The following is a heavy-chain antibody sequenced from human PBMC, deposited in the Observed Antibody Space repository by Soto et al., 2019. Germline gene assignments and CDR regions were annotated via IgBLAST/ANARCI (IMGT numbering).Heavy chain of an antibody. D-gene: IGHD3-22*01. CDR2: ISSKVNSYAS. CDR3: TSAQEIAYYYYNGRDV. J-gene: IGHJ6*04. Sequence: HPGGSLRLSCAASGFTFSGSAMHWVRQASGKGPEWVGRISSKVNSYASANAASVRGRFTISRADSKNTAYLQMNSLKNEDTAVYYWTSAQEIAYYYYNGRDVWGKGTTVTSPQ. CDR1: GFTFSGSA. V-gene: IGHV3-73*01.